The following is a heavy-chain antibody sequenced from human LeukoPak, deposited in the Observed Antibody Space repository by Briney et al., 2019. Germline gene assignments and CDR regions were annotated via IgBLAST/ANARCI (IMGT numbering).Heavy chain of an antibody. CDR1: GYTFENYG. CDR3: ARDRFGEVSEFDP. V-gene: IGHV1-18*01. D-gene: IGHD3-10*01. J-gene: IGHJ5*02. Sequence: GASVKVSCKASGYTFENYGIMWVRQAPGQGLEWMGWISGHNNNAKYAQKVQGRVTMTTDTSTGTAYLELRSLRSDDTAVYYCARDRFGEVSEFDPWGQGTLVTVFS. CDR2: ISGHNNNA.